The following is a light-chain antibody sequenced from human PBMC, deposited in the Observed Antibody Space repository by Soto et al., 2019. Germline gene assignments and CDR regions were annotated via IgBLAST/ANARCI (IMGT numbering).Light chain of an antibody. V-gene: IGKV3-20*01. CDR3: QQFGSSPGFT. J-gene: IGKJ3*01. CDR2: GAS. CDR1: QSINNRY. Sequence: IVLTQSPGTLSLSPGERATLSCRASQSINNRYLAWYQQKPGQAPRLLIYGASSRATGIPDRFSGSGSGTDFTLIISRREPEDFAVYYCQQFGSSPGFTFGPGTKVDMK.